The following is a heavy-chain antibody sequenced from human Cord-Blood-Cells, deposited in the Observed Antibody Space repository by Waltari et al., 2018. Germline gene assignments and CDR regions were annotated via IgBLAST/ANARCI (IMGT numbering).Heavy chain of an antibody. CDR2: ICDDGSNK. CDR1: GFTFSSYG. J-gene: IGHJ4*02. V-gene: IGHV3-30*18. D-gene: IGHD1-1*01. Sequence: QVQLVESGGGVVQPGRSLRLSCAASGFTFSSYGMHWVRQAPGKGLEWVAVICDDGSNKYYADSVKGRFTISRDNSKNTLYLQMNSLRAEDTAMYYCAKEGNGDYVDYWGQGTLVTVSS. CDR3: AKEGNGDYVDY.